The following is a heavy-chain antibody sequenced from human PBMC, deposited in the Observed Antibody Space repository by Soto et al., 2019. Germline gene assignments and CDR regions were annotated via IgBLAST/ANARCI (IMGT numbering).Heavy chain of an antibody. Sequence: QVQLQESGPGLVKPSQTLSLTCTVSGGSISSGDYYWSWIRQPPGKGLEWIGYIYYSGSTYYNPSLKSRVTISVDTSKNQFSLKLSSVTAADTAVYYCARSLYYYGSGSYPYWFDPWGQGTLVTVSS. J-gene: IGHJ5*02. V-gene: IGHV4-30-4*01. CDR3: ARSLYYYGSGSYPYWFDP. D-gene: IGHD3-10*01. CDR2: IYYSGST. CDR1: GGSISSGDYY.